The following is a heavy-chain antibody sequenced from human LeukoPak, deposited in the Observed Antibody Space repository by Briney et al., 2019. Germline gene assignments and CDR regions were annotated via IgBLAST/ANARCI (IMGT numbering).Heavy chain of an antibody. CDR1: GGSISSSSYY. Sequence: SETLSLTCTLSGGSISSSSYYWGWTRQPPGKGLEWIGSIYYSGSTYYNPSLKSRVTISVDTSKNQFSLKLSSVTAADTAVYYCARIRRDGYKNAYYFDYWGQGTLVTVSS. CDR2: IYYSGST. D-gene: IGHD5-24*01. V-gene: IGHV4-39*01. CDR3: ARIRRDGYKNAYYFDY. J-gene: IGHJ4*02.